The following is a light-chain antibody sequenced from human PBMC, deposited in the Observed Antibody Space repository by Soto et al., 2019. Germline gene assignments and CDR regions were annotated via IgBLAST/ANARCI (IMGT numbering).Light chain of an antibody. CDR1: QSISSH. CDR2: AAS. CDR3: QRTYRTPWT. J-gene: IGKJ1*01. V-gene: IGKV1-39*01. Sequence: DIQMTQSPSSLSASVGDRVTITCRASQSISSHLNWYQQKPGKVTKLLIYAASSLHSGVPSRFSGSGSGTDFTLTISSLQPEDFATFYCQRTYRTPWTFGQGAKVEI.